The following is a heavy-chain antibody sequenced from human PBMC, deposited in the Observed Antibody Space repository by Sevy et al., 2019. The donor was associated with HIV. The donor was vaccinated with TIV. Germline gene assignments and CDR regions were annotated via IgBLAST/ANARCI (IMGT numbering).Heavy chain of an antibody. CDR2: ISHDGSDH. CDR3: AKGYHMRLIGTRGDAFDM. CDR1: GFSFSDYG. Sequence: GGSLRLSCAASGFSFSDYGVHWVRQAPGKGLEWVALISHDGSDHYYAVSVKGRFTISRDNSKNTLYLQMNSLGSEDTAVYYCAKGYHMRLIGTRGDAFDMWGQGTVVTVSS. J-gene: IGHJ3*02. D-gene: IGHD1-1*01. V-gene: IGHV3-30*18.